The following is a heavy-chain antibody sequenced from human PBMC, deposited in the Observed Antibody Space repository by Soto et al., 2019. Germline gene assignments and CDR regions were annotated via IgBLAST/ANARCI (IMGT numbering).Heavy chain of an antibody. J-gene: IGHJ4*02. CDR1: GFSLSTYS. V-gene: IGHV3-30*01. CDR2: ISYDGNKK. D-gene: IGHD6-19*01. CDR3: ARSIAVAGLDY. Sequence: PGGSLRLSCAASGFSLSTYSMHWVRQAPGKGLGWVAVISYDGNKKFYRDSVKGRFSISRDTSMHTVYLQMNSLSPEDTGVYYCARSIAVAGLDYWGQGTLVTAPQ.